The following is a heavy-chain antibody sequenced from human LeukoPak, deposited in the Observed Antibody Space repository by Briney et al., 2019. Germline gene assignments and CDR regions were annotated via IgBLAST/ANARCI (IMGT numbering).Heavy chain of an antibody. V-gene: IGHV4-34*01. Sequence: SETLSLTCAVYGGSFSGYYWSWIRQPPGKGLEWIGEINHSGSTNYNPSLKSRVTISVDTSRNQFSLKLSSVTAADTAVYYCARKSRASQYGFYYYCMDVWGKGTTVTVSS. CDR3: ARKSRASQYGFYYYCMDV. CDR1: GGSFSGYY. CDR2: INHSGST. J-gene: IGHJ6*03. D-gene: IGHD2-2*01.